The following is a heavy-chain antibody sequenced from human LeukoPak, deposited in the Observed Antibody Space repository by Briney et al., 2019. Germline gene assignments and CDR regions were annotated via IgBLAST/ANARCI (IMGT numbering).Heavy chain of an antibody. Sequence: PSETLSLTCAHHGGSFRVYNRSSIRQPPGKGLEWIGYIYYSGSTNYNPSLKSRVTISVDTSKNQFSLKLSSVTAADTAVYYCASPTSPYHYYSSGYWYAFDIWGQGTMVTVSS. D-gene: IGHD3-22*01. V-gene: IGHV4-59*01. CDR2: IYYSGST. J-gene: IGHJ3*02. CDR1: GGSFRVYN. CDR3: ASPTSPYHYYSSGYWYAFDI.